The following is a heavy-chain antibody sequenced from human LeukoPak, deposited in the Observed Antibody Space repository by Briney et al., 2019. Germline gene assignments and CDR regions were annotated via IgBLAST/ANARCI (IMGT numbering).Heavy chain of an antibody. CDR1: GGSISSGDYY. J-gene: IGHJ6*02. CDR3: ARDRRVDYYGMDV. CDR2: IYYSGST. V-gene: IGHV4-30-4*01. Sequence: SETLSLTCTVSGGSISSGDYYWSWIRQPPGKGLEWIGYIYYSGSTYYNPSLKSRVTISVDTSKNQFSLKLSSVTAADTAVYYCARDRRVDYYGMDVWGQGTTVTVSS.